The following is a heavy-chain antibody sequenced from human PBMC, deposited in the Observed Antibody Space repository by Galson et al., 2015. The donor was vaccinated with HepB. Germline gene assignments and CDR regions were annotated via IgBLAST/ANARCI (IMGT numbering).Heavy chain of an antibody. D-gene: IGHD4-17*01. CDR2: ISSSSSTI. J-gene: IGHJ4*02. CDR3: ARANADYGSGY. Sequence: SLRLSCAASGFTFSSYSMNWVRQAPGKGLEWVSYISSSSSTIYYADSVKGRFTISRDNAKNSLYLQMNSLRAEDTAVYYYARANADYGSGYWGQGTLVTVSS. V-gene: IGHV3-48*01. CDR1: GFTFSSYS.